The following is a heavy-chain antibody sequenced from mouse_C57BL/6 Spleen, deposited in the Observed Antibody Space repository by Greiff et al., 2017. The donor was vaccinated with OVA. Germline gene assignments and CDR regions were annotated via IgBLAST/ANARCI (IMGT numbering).Heavy chain of an antibody. CDR1: GYAFSSYW. D-gene: IGHD1-1*01. CDR2: IYPGDGDT. J-gene: IGHJ2*01. CDR3: AREAYYYGSKFLDY. V-gene: IGHV1-80*01. Sequence: QVQLKESGAELVKPGASVKISCKASGYAFSSYWMNWVKQRPGKGLEWIGQIYPGDGDTNYNGKFKGKATLTADKSSSTAYMQLSSLTSEDSAVYFCAREAYYYGSKFLDYWGQGTTLTVSS.